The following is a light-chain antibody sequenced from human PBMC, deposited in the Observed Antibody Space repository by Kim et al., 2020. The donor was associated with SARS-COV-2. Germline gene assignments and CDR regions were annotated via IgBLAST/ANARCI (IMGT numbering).Light chain of an antibody. CDR1: QSVTTN. CDR3: QQYSDWWT. Sequence: ETVMTQSPPTLSVSPGERATLSCRASQSVTTNLAWYQQKPGQAPRLLIYGAYIRATGTPDRFSGSGSGTEFTLTISSLHSEDFAVYYCQQYSDWWTFGQGTKVDIK. CDR2: GAY. V-gene: IGKV3-15*01. J-gene: IGKJ1*01.